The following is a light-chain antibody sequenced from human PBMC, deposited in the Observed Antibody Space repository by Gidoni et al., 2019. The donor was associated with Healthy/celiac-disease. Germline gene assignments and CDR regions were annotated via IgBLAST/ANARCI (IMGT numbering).Light chain of an antibody. J-gene: IGKJ1*01. CDR3: MQDLQTPRT. Sequence: DIVSTQSPLSLPVTPGEPASIYCRSSQSLLHSNGYNYLDWYLQKPGQSPQLLIYLGSNRASGVPDRFSGSGSGKDFTLKISRVEAEDVGVYYCMQDLQTPRTFGQGTKVEIK. CDR2: LGS. CDR1: QSLLHSNGYNY. V-gene: IGKV2-28*01.